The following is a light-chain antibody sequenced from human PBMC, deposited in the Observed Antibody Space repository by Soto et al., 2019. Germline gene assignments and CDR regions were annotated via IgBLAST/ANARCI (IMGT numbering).Light chain of an antibody. CDR2: GVS. CDR1: QSVSNNY. Sequence: EIVWTQSPGTLSLSPGERATRSGMASQSVSNNYLAWYQQKPGQGPRLLIYGVSNRATGIPDRFSGSGSGTDFPLTISRLEPEDFAVYYCQQYGSSGTFGQGTKVDIK. CDR3: QQYGSSGT. J-gene: IGKJ1*01. V-gene: IGKV3-20*01.